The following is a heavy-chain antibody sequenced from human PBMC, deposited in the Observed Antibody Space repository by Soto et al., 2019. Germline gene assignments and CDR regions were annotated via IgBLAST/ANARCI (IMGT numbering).Heavy chain of an antibody. CDR2: IYHSAST. CDR3: ASSHAGAHITAAVH. Sequence: QLQLQESGSGLVKPSQTLSLTCAVSGGSISSGGYSWSWIRRPPGKGLEWIGYIYHSASTYYNPSLKSRVSISVDRSKNQFSLKLSSVTAADTAVYYCASSHAGAHITAAVHWGQGTLVTVSS. V-gene: IGHV4-30-2*01. CDR1: GGSISSGGYS. J-gene: IGHJ4*02. D-gene: IGHD6-13*01.